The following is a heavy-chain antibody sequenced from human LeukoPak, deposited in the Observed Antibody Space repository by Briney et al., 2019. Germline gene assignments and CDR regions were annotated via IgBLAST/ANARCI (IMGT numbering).Heavy chain of an antibody. V-gene: IGHV3-23*01. J-gene: IGHJ3*02. CDR2: FSGNGEWT. CDR3: AKDGFNYTSRDNDGFHT. Sequence: GGSLRLSCAASGFSVGSYGMSWVRQAPGKGLEWVSTFSGNGEWTHYTDSVKGRFTTSRDKTKNTLYLQMNSLIFEDTALYYCAKDGFNYTSRDNDGFHTWGQGTMVTVSS. CDR1: GFSVGSYG. D-gene: IGHD3-3*01.